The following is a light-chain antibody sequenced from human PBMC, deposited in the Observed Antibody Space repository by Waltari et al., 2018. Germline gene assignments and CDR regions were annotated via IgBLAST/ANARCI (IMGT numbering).Light chain of an antibody. CDR2: TAS. CDR3: QQDYTTPWT. V-gene: IGKV1-27*01. CDR1: QGINRE. J-gene: IGKJ1*01. Sequence: DIQMTQSPSSLSASVGDRVTVTCRASQGINRELSGYQQKPGKAPTLLIYTASTLQTGVSSRFSGSGSGTDFTLTISSLQPEDVATYYCQQDYTTPWTFGQGTKVEIK.